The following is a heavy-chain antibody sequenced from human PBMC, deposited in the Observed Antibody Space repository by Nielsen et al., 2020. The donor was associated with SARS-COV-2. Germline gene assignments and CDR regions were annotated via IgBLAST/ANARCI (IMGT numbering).Heavy chain of an antibody. V-gene: IGHV3-66*01. J-gene: IGHJ3*02. CDR3: ARGARRDGYSYGSGHDAFDI. CDR2: IYSGGST. D-gene: IGHD5-18*01. CDR1: GFTVSSNY. Sequence: GESLKISCAASGFTVSSNYMSWVRQAPGKGLEWVSVIYSGGSTYYADSVKGRFTISRDNSKNTLYLQMNSLRAGDTAVYYCARGARRDGYSYGSGHDAFDIWGQGTMVTVSS.